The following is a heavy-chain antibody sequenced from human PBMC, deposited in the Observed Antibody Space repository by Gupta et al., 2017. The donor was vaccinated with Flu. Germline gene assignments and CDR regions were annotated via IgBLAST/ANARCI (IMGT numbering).Heavy chain of an antibody. J-gene: IGHJ5*02. D-gene: IGHD1-7*01. CDR3: AKGPNNWNYRSWFDP. V-gene: IGHV3-30*18. Sequence: APGKGLEWVAVISKDGSEKYYEDSVKGRFTISRDNSKNTLYLQMNSLRVEDTAMYYCAKGPNNWNYRSWFDPWGQGTLVTASS. CDR2: ISKDGSEK.